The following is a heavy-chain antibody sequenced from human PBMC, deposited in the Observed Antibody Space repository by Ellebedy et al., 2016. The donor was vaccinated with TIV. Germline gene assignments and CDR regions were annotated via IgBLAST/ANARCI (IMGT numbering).Heavy chain of an antibody. Sequence: MPSETLSLTCSVSNYSISTGYYWAWIRRPPGKGLEWIGSIHHRGSAYYNPSLKSRVTISVDTSKNQFSRKVRSLTAADTAVYYCARIATTSVTPADYWGRGTLVTVSS. D-gene: IGHD4-23*01. CDR3: ARIATTSVTPADY. CDR2: IHHRGSA. V-gene: IGHV4-38-2*02. J-gene: IGHJ4*02. CDR1: NYSISTGYY.